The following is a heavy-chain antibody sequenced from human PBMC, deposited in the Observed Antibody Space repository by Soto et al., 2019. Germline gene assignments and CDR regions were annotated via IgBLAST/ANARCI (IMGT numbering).Heavy chain of an antibody. D-gene: IGHD3-10*01. V-gene: IGHV1-8*01. CDR1: GYTFSSYD. CDR2: MNPNSGDT. CDR3: ARVNYYGSGSYEDFFYYYGMDV. Sequence: QVQLVQSGAEVKKPGASVKVSCKASGYTFSSYDINWVRQAPGQGLEWMGWMNPNSGDTGYAQKLLGRVTMTRDSSIRTVYMELNSLSSEETAVYYCARVNYYGSGSYEDFFYYYGMDVWGQGTTVTVSS. J-gene: IGHJ6*02.